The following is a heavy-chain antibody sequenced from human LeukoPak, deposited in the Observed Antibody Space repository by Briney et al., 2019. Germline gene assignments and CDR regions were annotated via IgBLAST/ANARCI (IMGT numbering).Heavy chain of an antibody. J-gene: IGHJ4*02. CDR2: IYYNGNT. Sequence: SETLSLTCTVSGGSINSYYWNWIRQPPGKGLEWIGYIYYNGNTNYNPSLKSRVTMSVDTSKNQFSLKLTSVTAADTAVYYCARENDRYGRIDYWGQGTQVTVSS. CDR1: GGSINSYY. CDR3: ARENDRYGRIDY. V-gene: IGHV4-59*01. D-gene: IGHD5-18*01.